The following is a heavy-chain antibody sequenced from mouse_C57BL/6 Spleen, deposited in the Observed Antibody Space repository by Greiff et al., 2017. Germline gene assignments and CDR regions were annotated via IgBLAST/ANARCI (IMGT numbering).Heavy chain of an antibody. D-gene: IGHD2-1*01. CDR1: GYTFTSYG. J-gene: IGHJ3*01. CDR3: ARGDGNFEVLFAY. V-gene: IGHV1-81*01. CDR2: IYPRSGNT. Sequence: QVQLQQSGAELARPGASVKLSCKASGYTFTSYGISWVKQRTGQGLEWIGEIYPRSGNTYYNEKFKGKATLTADKSSSTAYMELRSLTSEDSAVYFCARGDGNFEVLFAYWGQGTLVTVSA.